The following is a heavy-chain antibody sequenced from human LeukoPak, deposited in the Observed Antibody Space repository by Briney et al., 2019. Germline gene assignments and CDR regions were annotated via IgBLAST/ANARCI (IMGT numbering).Heavy chain of an antibody. CDR3: TRSPLLRYFDWLLEPFDY. V-gene: IGHV3-49*04. D-gene: IGHD3-9*01. Sequence: GGSLRLSCTASGFTFGDYAMSWVRQAPGKGLEWVGFIRSKAYGGTTEYAASVKGRFTISRDDSKSIAYLQMNSLKTEDTAVYYCTRSPLLRYFDWLLEPFDYWGQGTLVTVTS. CDR1: GFTFGDYA. CDR2: IRSKAYGGTT. J-gene: IGHJ4*02.